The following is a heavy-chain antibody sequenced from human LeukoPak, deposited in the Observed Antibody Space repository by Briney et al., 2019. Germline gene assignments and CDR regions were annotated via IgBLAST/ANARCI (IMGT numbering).Heavy chain of an antibody. V-gene: IGHV3-30*18. J-gene: IGHJ4*02. CDR2: ISSDGSNK. D-gene: IGHD6-19*01. CDR1: GFTFGAFG. Sequence: GGSLRLSCAASGFTFGAFGMHWVRQAPGKGLEWVAVISSDGSNKYYTDSVKGRFTISRDNSKHTVYMQMNSLRAEDTAVYSCAKSRLYSSGSADYWGQGILVTVSS. CDR3: AKSRLYSSGSADY.